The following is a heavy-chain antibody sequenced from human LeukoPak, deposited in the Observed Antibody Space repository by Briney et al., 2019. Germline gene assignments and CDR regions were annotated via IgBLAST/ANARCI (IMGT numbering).Heavy chain of an antibody. V-gene: IGHV3-30*03. CDR3: ARDLVRLRLKGMDV. D-gene: IGHD3-16*01. J-gene: IGHJ6*02. Sequence: GGSLRLSCAASGFTFSSYGMHWVRQAPGKGLEWVAVISYDGSNKYYADSVKGRFTISRDNSKNTLYLQMNSLRAEDTAVYYCARDLVRLRLKGMDVWGQGTTVTVSS. CDR2: ISYDGSNK. CDR1: GFTFSSYG.